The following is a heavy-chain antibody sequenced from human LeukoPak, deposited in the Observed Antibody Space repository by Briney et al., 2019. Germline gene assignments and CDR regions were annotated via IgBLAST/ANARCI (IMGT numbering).Heavy chain of an antibody. V-gene: IGHV3-30*18. D-gene: IGHD6-13*01. CDR1: GFTFSSFG. CDR3: AKDFSVAAADYFFDY. J-gene: IGHJ4*02. Sequence: GGSLRLSCAASGFTFSSFGMHWVRQAPGKGLEWVAVISYDGGDKYYTDSVKGRFTISRDNSKNTLYLQMNSLRAEDTALYYCAKDFSVAAADYFFDYWGQGTLVTVSS. CDR2: ISYDGGDK.